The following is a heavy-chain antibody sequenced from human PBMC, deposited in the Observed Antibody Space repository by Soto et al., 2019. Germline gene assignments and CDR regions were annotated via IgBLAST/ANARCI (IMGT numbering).Heavy chain of an antibody. CDR2: IWYDGTNK. D-gene: IGHD2-15*01. Sequence: QVQLVESGGGVVQPGRSLRLSCGASGFTFSSHGMHWVRQAPGKGLEWVAVIWYDGTNKYYADSVKGRFTISRDNSRNTVSLQMNSLRVEDTAVYYCARWVDNKVFDYWGQGTLVSVSS. CDR1: GFTFSSHG. V-gene: IGHV3-33*01. J-gene: IGHJ4*02. CDR3: ARWVDNKVFDY.